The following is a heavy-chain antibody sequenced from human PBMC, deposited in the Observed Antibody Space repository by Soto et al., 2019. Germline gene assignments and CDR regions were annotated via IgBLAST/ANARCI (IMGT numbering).Heavy chain of an antibody. CDR2: IYDSGST. Sequence: SETLSLTCTVSGGSISSGGYYWSWIRQHPGKGLEWIGYIYDSGSTHYNPSLKSRVTISVDTSKNQFSLKLSSVTAADTAVYYCAREEVAYYGSGSYNWFDPWGQGTLVTVSS. CDR3: AREEVAYYGSGSYNWFDP. J-gene: IGHJ5*02. CDR1: GGSISSGGYY. D-gene: IGHD3-10*01. V-gene: IGHV4-31*03.